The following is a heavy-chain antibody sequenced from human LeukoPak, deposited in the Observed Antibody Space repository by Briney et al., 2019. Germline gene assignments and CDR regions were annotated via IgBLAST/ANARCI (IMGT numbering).Heavy chain of an antibody. CDR2: TIPIFGTA. CDR1: GGTFSSYA. CDR3: ATRAYCGGDCYSDAFDI. Sequence: SVKVSCKASGGTFSSYAISWVRQAPGQGLEWMGGTIPIFGTANYAQKFQGRVTITTDESTSTAYMELSSLRSEDTAVYYCATRAYCGGDCYSDAFDIWGQGTMVTVSS. J-gene: IGHJ3*02. D-gene: IGHD2-21*02. V-gene: IGHV1-69*05.